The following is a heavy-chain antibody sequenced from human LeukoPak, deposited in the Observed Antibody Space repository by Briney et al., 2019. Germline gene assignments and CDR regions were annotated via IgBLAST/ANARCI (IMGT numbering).Heavy chain of an antibody. CDR2: ISAYNGNT. J-gene: IGHJ4*02. Sequence: ASVTVSFTASGYTFTIYGISWVRQAPGQRLEWMGWISAYNGNTNYAQKLQGRVTMTTDTSTSTAYMELRSLRSDDTAVYYCARVVDCSGGSCYSGVDYWGQGTLVTVSS. CDR1: GYTFTIYG. CDR3: ARVVDCSGGSCYSGVDY. V-gene: IGHV1-18*01. D-gene: IGHD2-15*01.